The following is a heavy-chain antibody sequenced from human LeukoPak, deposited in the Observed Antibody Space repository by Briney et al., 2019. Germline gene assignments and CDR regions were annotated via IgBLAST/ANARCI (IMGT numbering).Heavy chain of an antibody. CDR3: ATDPYTSNSYHMDV. J-gene: IGHJ6*02. D-gene: IGHD6-13*01. Sequence: GGSLRLSCAASGFTVSTNYMSWVRQAPGKGLEWVSLIYDSGPTYYADSVKDRFSISRDISKNTLYLQMNSLRVEDTAVYYCATDPYTSNSYHMDVWGQGTTVTVSS. CDR1: GFTVSTNY. CDR2: IYDSGPT. V-gene: IGHV3-66*01.